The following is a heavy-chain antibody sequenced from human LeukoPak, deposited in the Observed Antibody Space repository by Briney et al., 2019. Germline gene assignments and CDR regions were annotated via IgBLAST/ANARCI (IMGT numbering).Heavy chain of an antibody. V-gene: IGHV1-69*05. Sequence: SVKVSCKASGGTFSSYAISWVRQAPGQGLEWMGGIIPIFGTANYAQKFQGRVTITTDESTSTAYMELSSLRSEDTAVYYCARDSPDAEARSEVGKYYYYYYMDVWGKGTTVTVSS. CDR1: GGTFSSYA. J-gene: IGHJ6*03. D-gene: IGHD1-26*01. CDR2: IIPIFGTA. CDR3: ARDSPDAEARSEVGKYYYYYYMDV.